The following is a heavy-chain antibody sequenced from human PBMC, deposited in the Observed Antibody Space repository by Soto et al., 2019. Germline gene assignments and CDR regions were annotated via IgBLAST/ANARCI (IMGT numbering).Heavy chain of an antibody. J-gene: IGHJ5*02. D-gene: IGHD3-10*01. V-gene: IGHV4-59*01. Sequence: PSETLSLTXSVSGASITTYYWSWIRQPPGKGLEWIGSISYSGSTKYNPSLGSRVMISLDTSKNQFSLRLTSVTAADTALYYCARDWDSSGLFDPWGQGALVTVSS. CDR3: ARDWDSSGLFDP. CDR2: ISYSGST. CDR1: GASITTYY.